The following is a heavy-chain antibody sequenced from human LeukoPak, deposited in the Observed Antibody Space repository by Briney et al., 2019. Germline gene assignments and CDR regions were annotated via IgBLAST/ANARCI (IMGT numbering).Heavy chain of an antibody. D-gene: IGHD3-9*01. Sequence: SETLSLTCTVSGGSISSYYWSWIRQPPGKGLEWIGYIYYRGSTNYNPSLKSRVTISVDTSKNQFSLKLSSVTAADTAVYYCAREGWLSYFDYWGQGTLVTVSS. CDR1: GGSISSYY. V-gene: IGHV4-59*01. CDR2: IYYRGST. J-gene: IGHJ4*02. CDR3: AREGWLSYFDY.